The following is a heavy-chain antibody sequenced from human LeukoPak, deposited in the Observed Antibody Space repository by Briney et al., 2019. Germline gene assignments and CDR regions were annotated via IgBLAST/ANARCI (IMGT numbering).Heavy chain of an antibody. V-gene: IGHV5-51*01. CDR2: IHPGDSET. J-gene: IGHJ4*02. CDR1: GYRFNSYW. D-gene: IGHD1-26*01. CDR3: ARRLGATQPYFDF. Sequence: GESLKISCKAFGYRFNSYWIGWVRQMPGKGLECMGIIHPGDSETRYSPSFQDQVTISADKSISTAYLQWSGLKASDTAMYYCARRLGATQPYFDFWGQGALVTVSS.